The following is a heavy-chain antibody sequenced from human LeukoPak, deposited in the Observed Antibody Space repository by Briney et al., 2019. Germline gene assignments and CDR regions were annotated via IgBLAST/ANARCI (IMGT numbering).Heavy chain of an antibody. J-gene: IGHJ6*03. CDR1: GFTFSASD. D-gene: IGHD4-23*01. CDR3: ARASGGNHREYYYYYYYMDV. Sequence: GGSLRLSCAASGFTFSASDMNWVRQAPGKGLEWVAFVHYDGSNRYYADSVKGRFTISRDNSKSTLYLQMNSLRAEDTAVYYCARASGGNHREYYYYYYYMDVWGKGTTVTVSS. CDR2: VHYDGSNR. V-gene: IGHV3-30*02.